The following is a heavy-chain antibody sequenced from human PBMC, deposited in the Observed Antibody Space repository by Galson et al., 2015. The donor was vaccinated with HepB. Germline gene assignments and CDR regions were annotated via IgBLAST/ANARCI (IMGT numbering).Heavy chain of an antibody. Sequence: SLRLSCAASGFTFSSYAMHWVRQAPGKGLEWVAVISYDGSNKYYADSVKGRFTISRDNSKNTLYLQMNSLRAEDTAVYYCAGVMSDYYGSGSYLFDYWGQGTLVTVSS. D-gene: IGHD3-10*01. V-gene: IGHV3-30*04. J-gene: IGHJ4*02. CDR1: GFTFSSYA. CDR3: AGVMSDYYGSGSYLFDY. CDR2: ISYDGSNK.